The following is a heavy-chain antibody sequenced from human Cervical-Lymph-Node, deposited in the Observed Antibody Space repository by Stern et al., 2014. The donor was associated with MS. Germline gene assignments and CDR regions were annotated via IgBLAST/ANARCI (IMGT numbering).Heavy chain of an antibody. CDR1: GDSITRGGYY. V-gene: IGHV4-31*03. D-gene: IGHD4-17*01. CDR3: ARRDYDDNAGWFDP. Sequence: QVQLQESGPGLVQPSQTLSLSCTVSGDSITRGGYYWSWIRQHPGKGLEWIGYIYYYSGDTYYNPSLKSRVTISVDTSNNQFSLKLTSVTAADTAVYYCARRDYDDNAGWFDPWGQGTLVTVSS. CDR2: IYYYSGDT. J-gene: IGHJ5*02.